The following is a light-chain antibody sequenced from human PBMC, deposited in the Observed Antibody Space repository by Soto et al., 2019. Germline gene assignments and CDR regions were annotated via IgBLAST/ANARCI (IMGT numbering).Light chain of an antibody. Sequence: QSVLTQPPSASGTPGQRVTIPCSGSSSNIGSNYVYWYQQLPGTAPRLLIYRNNQRTSGVPDRFSGSKSGTSASLAISGLRSEDEADYYCAAWDDSLSGRVFGGGTQLTVL. CDR1: SSNIGSNY. V-gene: IGLV1-47*01. CDR2: RNN. J-gene: IGLJ3*02. CDR3: AAWDDSLSGRV.